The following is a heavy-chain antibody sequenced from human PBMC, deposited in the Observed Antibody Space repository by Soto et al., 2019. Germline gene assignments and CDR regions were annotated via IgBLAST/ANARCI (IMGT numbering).Heavy chain of an antibody. CDR3: ARDKIRFSWAYAMDV. V-gene: IGHV3-30-3*01. Sequence: QVQLVESGGGVVQPGRSLRLSCAASGFTFSSYAMHWVRQAPRKGLEWVAVISYDGSNKYYADSVKGRFTISRDNSKNTLYLQMNSLRAEATAVYYCARDKIRFSWAYAMDVWGQGTTVTVSS. CDR1: GFTFSSYA. CDR2: ISYDGSNK. D-gene: IGHD3-3*01. J-gene: IGHJ6*02.